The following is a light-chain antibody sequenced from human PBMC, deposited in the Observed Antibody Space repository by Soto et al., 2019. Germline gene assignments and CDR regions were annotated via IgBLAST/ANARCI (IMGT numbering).Light chain of an antibody. V-gene: IGKV3-15*01. CDR1: ERLTGN. CDR2: EVS. J-gene: IGKJ1*01. Sequence: EIVMTQSPATLSLSPGERATLSCRASERLTGNLAWYQHRPGQAPRLLIYEVSTRATYIPARFSGRGSRTEFTLTISSLQAEDSAVYYCQQYQDWPRTFGQGTKVDMK. CDR3: QQYQDWPRT.